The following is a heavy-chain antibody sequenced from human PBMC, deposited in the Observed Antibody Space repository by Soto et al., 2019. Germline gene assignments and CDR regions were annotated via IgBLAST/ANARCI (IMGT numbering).Heavy chain of an antibody. J-gene: IGHJ3*02. D-gene: IGHD6-6*01. CDR1: GYTFTSSG. Sequence: ASGKVSCKASGYTFTSSGIGWVRQAPGQGLEWMGWISAYNGNTNYAQKLQGRVTMTRDTSTSTVYMELSSLRSEDTAVYYCARDASIAARGAFDIWGQGTMVTVSS. CDR2: ISAYNGNT. V-gene: IGHV1-18*01. CDR3: ARDASIAARGAFDI.